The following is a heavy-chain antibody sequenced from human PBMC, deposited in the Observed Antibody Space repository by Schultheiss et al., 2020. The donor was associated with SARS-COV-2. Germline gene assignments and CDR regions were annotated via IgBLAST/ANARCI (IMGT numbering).Heavy chain of an antibody. CDR2: ISYDGSNK. CDR1: GFTFSTYE. Sequence: GGSLRLSCAASGFTFSTYEMNWVRQAPGKGLEWVAVISYDGSNKYYADSVKGRFTISRDNAKNTLYLQMNSLRAEDTAVYYCARDSPYYYGSGSYYTLGYWGQGTLVTVSS. CDR3: ARDSPYYYGSGSYYTLGY. J-gene: IGHJ4*02. V-gene: IGHV3-30*12. D-gene: IGHD3-10*01.